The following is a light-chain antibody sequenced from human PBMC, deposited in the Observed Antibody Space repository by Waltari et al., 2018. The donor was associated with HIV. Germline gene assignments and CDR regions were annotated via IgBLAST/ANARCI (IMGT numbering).Light chain of an antibody. CDR3: YSTDSSGKGV. V-gene: IGLV3-10*01. CDR1: IFPSKF. CDR2: EGY. J-gene: IGLJ3*02. Sequence: SYELTQAPSVSVSPGQTARITCPGPIFPSKFHFWYQQKSGQAPVVVIFEGYKRPSGIPERFSGSRSGTTATLTISGAQVDDEGDYYCYSTDSSGKGVFGGGTKLTVL.